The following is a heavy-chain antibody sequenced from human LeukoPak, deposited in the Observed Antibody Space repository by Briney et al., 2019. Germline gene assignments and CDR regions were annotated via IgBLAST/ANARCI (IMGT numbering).Heavy chain of an antibody. V-gene: IGHV4-4*02. Sequence: SGTLSLTCAVSGGSISSSNWWSWVRQPPGKGLEWIGEIYHSGSTNYNPSLKSRVTISVDKSKNQFSLKLSSVTAADTAVYYCARDPKLTGYPPSYYYYYMDVWGKGTTVTVSS. D-gene: IGHD3-9*01. CDR1: GGSISSSNW. CDR2: IYHSGST. J-gene: IGHJ6*03. CDR3: ARDPKLTGYPPSYYYYYMDV.